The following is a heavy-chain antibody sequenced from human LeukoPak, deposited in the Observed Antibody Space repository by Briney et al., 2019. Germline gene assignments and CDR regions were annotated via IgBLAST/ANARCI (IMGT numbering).Heavy chain of an antibody. CDR1: GFTFSSYG. CDR2: ISGSGGST. D-gene: IGHD4-17*01. V-gene: IGHV3-23*01. Sequence: GGSLRLSCAASGFTFSSYGMRWVRQAPGKGLEWVSGISGSGGSTYYADSVKGRFTISRDNSKNTLYLQMNSLRAEDTAVYYCAKDGTVTTCLNYWGQGTLVTVSS. CDR3: AKDGTVTTCLNY. J-gene: IGHJ4*02.